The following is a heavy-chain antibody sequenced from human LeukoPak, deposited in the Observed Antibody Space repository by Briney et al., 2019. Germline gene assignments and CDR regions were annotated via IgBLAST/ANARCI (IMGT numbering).Heavy chain of an antibody. CDR2: IYTSGST. CDR3: ARIAAAGTLTYYYYMDV. D-gene: IGHD6-13*01. V-gene: IGHV4-4*07. Sequence: SETLSLTCTVSGGSISSYYWSWIRQPAGEGLEWIGRIYTSGSTNYNPSLKSRVTMSVDTSKNQFSLKLSSVTAADTAVYYCARIAAAGTLTYYYYMDVWGKGTTVTVSS. CDR1: GGSISSYY. J-gene: IGHJ6*03.